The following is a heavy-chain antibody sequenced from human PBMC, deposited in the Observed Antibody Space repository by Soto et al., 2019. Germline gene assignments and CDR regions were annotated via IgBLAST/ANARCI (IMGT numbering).Heavy chain of an antibody. V-gene: IGHV4-59*08. D-gene: IGHD5-18*01. Sequence: QVQLQESGPGLVKPSETLSLTCTVSGGSISSYYWSWIRQPPGKGLEWIGYIYYSGSTNYNPSLXSXAXTXXDMSKNQFSLKLSSVTAADTAVYYCARRYGSCFDYWGQGTLVTVSS. CDR1: GGSISSYY. CDR2: IYYSGST. J-gene: IGHJ4*02. CDR3: ARRYGSCFDY.